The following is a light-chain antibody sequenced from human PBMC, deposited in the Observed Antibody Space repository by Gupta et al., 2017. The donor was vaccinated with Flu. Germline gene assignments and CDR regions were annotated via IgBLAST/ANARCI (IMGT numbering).Light chain of an antibody. CDR2: KGS. CDR3: RGGTHWRPT. CDR1: QSLVYIDGSTS. Sequence: DVVMTQSPLSLPVTLGQPASISCRSSQSLVYIDGSTSLNWFQQRPGQSPRRLIYKGSNRDSRVPDRFSGSGSGTDFTLRIRRGEAEDVGVYYCRGGTHWRPTFGQETRLEIK. V-gene: IGKV2-30*01. J-gene: IGKJ5*01.